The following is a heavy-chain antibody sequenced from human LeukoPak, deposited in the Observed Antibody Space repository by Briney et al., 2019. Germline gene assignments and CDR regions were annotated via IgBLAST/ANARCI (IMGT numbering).Heavy chain of an antibody. CDR3: AREGGVVPAAPDNWFDP. CDR2: INHSGST. V-gene: IGHV4-34*01. D-gene: IGHD2-2*01. J-gene: IGHJ5*02. CDR1: GGSFSGYY. Sequence: SETLSLTCAVYGGSFSGYYWSWIRQPPGKGLEWIGEINHSGSTNYNPSLKSRVTISVDTSKNQFSLKLSSVTAADTAVYYCAREGGVVPAAPDNWFDPWGQGTLVTVSS.